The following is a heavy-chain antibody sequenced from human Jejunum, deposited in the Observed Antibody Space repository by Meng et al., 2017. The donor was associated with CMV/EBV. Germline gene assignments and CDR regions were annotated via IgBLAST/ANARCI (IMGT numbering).Heavy chain of an antibody. Sequence: FSRYSVKWVRQDPGQGLEWMGGVIPGSGKANYAQRLQGRVSIITDESTSTSYMELNSLRSEDTAVYYCVRGGDSHIWYYYLDFWGQGTRVTVSS. D-gene: IGHD6-13*01. CDR2: VIPGSGKA. CDR1: FSRYS. J-gene: IGHJ4*02. V-gene: IGHV1-69*05. CDR3: VRGGDSHIWYYYLDF.